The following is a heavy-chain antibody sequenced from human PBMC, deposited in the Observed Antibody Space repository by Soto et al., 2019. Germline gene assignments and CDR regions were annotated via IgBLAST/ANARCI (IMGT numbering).Heavy chain of an antibody. CDR2: ISSSSSYI. J-gene: IGHJ4*02. V-gene: IGHV3-21*01. CDR3: ASALAAPY. CDR1: GFTFSSYS. D-gene: IGHD6-13*01. Sequence: GGTLRLSCAASGFTFSSYSMNWVLQAPGKGREWVSSISSSSSYIYYADSVKGRFTISIDNAKNSLYLQMNSLRAEDTAVYYCASALAAPYWARGTLVPVSS.